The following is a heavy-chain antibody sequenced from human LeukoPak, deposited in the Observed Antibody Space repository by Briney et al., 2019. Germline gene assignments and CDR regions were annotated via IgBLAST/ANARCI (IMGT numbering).Heavy chain of an antibody. CDR1: PGSISSHY. D-gene: IGHD6-6*01. CDR3: ARWRIAALAFDY. J-gene: IGHJ4*02. CDR2: IYYSGTT. V-gene: IGHV4-59*11. Sequence: PSETLSLTCTVSPGSISSHYWSCLRQTPGQVLEWIGSIYYSGTTNYNPSFKSRVTMSVDTSTNQFSLKLTSVTAADTAVYYCARWRIAALAFDYWGQGTLVTVSS.